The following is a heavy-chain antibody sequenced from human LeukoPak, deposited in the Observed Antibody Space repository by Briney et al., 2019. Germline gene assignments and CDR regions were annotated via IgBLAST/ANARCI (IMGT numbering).Heavy chain of an antibody. J-gene: IGHJ5*02. Sequence: SETLSLTCAVHGGSFSGYYWSWIRQPPGKGLEWIGEINHSGSTNYNPSLKSRVTISVDTSKNQFSLKLSSVTAADTAVYYCARHTYGDAGYNWFDPWGQGTLVTVSS. V-gene: IGHV4-34*01. CDR3: ARHTYGDAGYNWFDP. CDR1: GGSFSGYY. D-gene: IGHD4-17*01. CDR2: INHSGST.